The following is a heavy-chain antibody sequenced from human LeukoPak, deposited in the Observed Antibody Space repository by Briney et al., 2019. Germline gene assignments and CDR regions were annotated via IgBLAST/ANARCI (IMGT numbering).Heavy chain of an antibody. J-gene: IGHJ6*03. V-gene: IGHV3-7*01. D-gene: IGHD6-19*01. CDR2: IKQDGSEK. Sequence: GGSLRLSCAASGFTFSRYWMSWVRQAPGKGLEWVADIKQDGSEKYYVDSVKGRLTISRDNAKKSLYLQINSLRAEDTAVYYCAREQWLVTYYYYYYIDVWGKGTTVTVSS. CDR3: AREQWLVTYYYYYYIDV. CDR1: GFTFSRYW.